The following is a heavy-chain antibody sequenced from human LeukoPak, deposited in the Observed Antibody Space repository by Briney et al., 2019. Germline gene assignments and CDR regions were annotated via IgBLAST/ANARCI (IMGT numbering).Heavy chain of an antibody. D-gene: IGHD3-10*01. J-gene: IGHJ4*02. CDR2: IYYSGST. CDR1: GGSISSSSYF. V-gene: IGHV4-39*01. CDR3: ARHRFGGFYYFDY. Sequence: SETLSLTCTVSGGSISSSSYFWGWIRQPPGKGLEWIGSIYYSGSTYYNPSLKSRVTISVDTSKNQFSLKLTSVTASDTAVYYCARHRFGGFYYFDYWAQGTLVTVSS.